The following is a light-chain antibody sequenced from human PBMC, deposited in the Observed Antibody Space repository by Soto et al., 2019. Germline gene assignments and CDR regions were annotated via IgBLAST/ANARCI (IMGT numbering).Light chain of an antibody. CDR1: QGISTW. CDR2: GAS. CDR3: QQANSFPLT. V-gene: IGKV1-12*01. Sequence: DLPMTQSPSSVSASVGDRVTITCRAGQGISTWLAWYQQKPGKAPSLLIFGASSLHSGIPSRFSGSGSGTDFTLTISSLQPEDFATYYCQQANSFPLTFGGGTKVEIK. J-gene: IGKJ4*01.